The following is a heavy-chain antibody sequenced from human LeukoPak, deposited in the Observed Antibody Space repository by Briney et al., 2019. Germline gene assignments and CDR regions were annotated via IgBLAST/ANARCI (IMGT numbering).Heavy chain of an antibody. CDR1: GCTFDDYA. D-gene: IGHD6-13*01. J-gene: IGHJ3*02. CDR3: AKEGYSNWLGPDDAFDI. CDR2: ISWNSGSI. Sequence: PGGSLRLSCAASGCTFDDYAMHWVRQAPGKGLEWVSGISWNSGSIGYADSEKGRFNISSDNAKNYLYLQMNSLRAEDTALYYCAKEGYSNWLGPDDAFDIWGQGTMVTVSS. V-gene: IGHV3-9*01.